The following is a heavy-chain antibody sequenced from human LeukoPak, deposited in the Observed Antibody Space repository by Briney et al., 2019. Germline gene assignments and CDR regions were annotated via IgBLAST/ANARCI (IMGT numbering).Heavy chain of an antibody. CDR3: ARKEWFDP. CDR1: GYTFTGYY. CDR2: INPNTGGT. J-gene: IGHJ5*02. V-gene: IGHV1-2*02. Sequence: ASVNVSCKASGYTFTGYYMHWVRQAPGQGLEWMGWINPNTGGTNYAQKFQGRVTMTRDTSISTAYMELSRLTSDDTAVYYCARKEWFDPWGQGTLVTVSS.